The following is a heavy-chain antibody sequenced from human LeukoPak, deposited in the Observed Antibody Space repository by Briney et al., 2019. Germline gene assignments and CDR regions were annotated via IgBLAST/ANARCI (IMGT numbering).Heavy chain of an antibody. V-gene: IGHV3-11*01. CDR1: GFTFSDYY. Sequence: GGSLRLSCAASGFTFSDYYMSWIRQAPGKGLEWVSYISSSGSTIYYADSVKGRFTISRDNAKNSLYLQMNSLRAEDTAVYYCARTEPVMAPYYGMDVRGQGTTVTVSS. CDR2: ISSSGSTI. J-gene: IGHJ6*02. CDR3: ARTEPVMAPYYGMDV. D-gene: IGHD1-14*01.